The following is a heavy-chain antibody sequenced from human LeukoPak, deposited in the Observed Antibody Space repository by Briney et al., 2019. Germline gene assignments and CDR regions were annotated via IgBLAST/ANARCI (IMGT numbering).Heavy chain of an antibody. V-gene: IGHV1-18*01. J-gene: IGHJ4*02. CDR1: GYTFTSYG. Sequence: ASVKVSCKASGYTFTSYGISWVRQAPGQGLEWMGWISAYNGNTNYAQKLQGRVTMTTDTSTSTAYMELRSLRSDDTAVYYCARGRATVITTLSTSLHDYWGQGTLVTVSS. CDR2: ISAYNGNT. D-gene: IGHD4-17*01. CDR3: ARGRATVITTLSTSLHDY.